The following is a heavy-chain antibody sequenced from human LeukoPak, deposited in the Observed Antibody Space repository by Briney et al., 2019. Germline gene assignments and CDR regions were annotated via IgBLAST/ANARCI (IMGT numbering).Heavy chain of an antibody. V-gene: IGHV3-30*02. J-gene: IGHJ4*02. CDR3: ANDDLRLGELSLGSY. D-gene: IGHD3-16*02. CDR2: IRYDGSNK. CDR1: GFTFSSYG. Sequence: TGGSLRLSCAASGFTFSSYGMHWVRQAPGKGLEWVTFIRYDGSNKYYADSVKGRFTISRDNSKNTLYLQMNSLRAEDTAVYYCANDDLRLGELSLGSYWGQGTLVTVSS.